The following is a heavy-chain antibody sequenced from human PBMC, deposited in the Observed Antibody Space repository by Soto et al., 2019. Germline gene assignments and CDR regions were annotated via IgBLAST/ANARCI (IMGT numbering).Heavy chain of an antibody. J-gene: IGHJ3*02. Sequence: LGESLKISCKGSGFTFTSYWIGWVRQMPGKGLEWMGIIYPGDSDIRYSPSFQGQVTISADKSIITAYLKWSSLKASDTAMYYCARHYLSGYSFSNDAFDIWGQGTMVTVSS. CDR2: IYPGDSDI. CDR3: ARHYLSGYSFSNDAFDI. CDR1: GFTFTSYW. D-gene: IGHD3-9*01. V-gene: IGHV5-51*01.